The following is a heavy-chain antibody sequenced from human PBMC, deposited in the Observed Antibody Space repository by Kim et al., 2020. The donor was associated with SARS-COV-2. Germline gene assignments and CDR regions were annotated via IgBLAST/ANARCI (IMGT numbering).Heavy chain of an antibody. J-gene: IGHJ6*02. CDR1: GFTFSSYA. D-gene: IGHD7-27*01. CDR2: ISGSGGST. V-gene: IGHV3-23*01. CDR3: AKDEANSVYYYYYGMDV. Sequence: GGSLRLSCAASGFTFSSYAMSWVRQAPGKGLEWVSAISGSGGSTYYADSVKGRFTISRDNSKNTLYLQMNSLRAEDTAVYYCAKDEANSVYYYYYGMDVWGQGTTVTVSS.